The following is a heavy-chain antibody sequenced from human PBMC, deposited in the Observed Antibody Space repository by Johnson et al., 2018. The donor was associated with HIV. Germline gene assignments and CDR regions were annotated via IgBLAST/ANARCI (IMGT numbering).Heavy chain of an antibody. V-gene: IGHV3-66*01. J-gene: IGHJ3*02. CDR2: IYSGDST. CDR3: ARNGLIPAAKGVAFDI. CDR1: GFTVSSNY. Sequence: VQLVESGGGLVQPGGSLRLSCAASGFTVSSNYMSWVRQAPGKGLEWVSVIYSGDSTYYADSVKGRFIISRDNSKHTLYLQMSSLRAEDTAVYYCARNGLIPAAKGVAFDIWGQGTMVTVSS. D-gene: IGHD2-2*01.